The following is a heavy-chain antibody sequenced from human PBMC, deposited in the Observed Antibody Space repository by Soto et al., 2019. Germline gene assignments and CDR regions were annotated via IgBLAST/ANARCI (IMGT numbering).Heavy chain of an antibody. V-gene: IGHV3-23*01. CDR3: AKGGGYSYGYGGYFDY. CDR2: ISGSGGST. Sequence: PGGSLRLSCAASGFTFSSYAMSWVRQAPGKGLEWVSAISGSGGSTYYADSVKGRFTISRDNSKNTLYLQMNSLRAEDTAVYYCAKGGGYSYGYGGYFDYWGQGTLVTVSS. J-gene: IGHJ4*02. CDR1: GFTFSSYA. D-gene: IGHD5-18*01.